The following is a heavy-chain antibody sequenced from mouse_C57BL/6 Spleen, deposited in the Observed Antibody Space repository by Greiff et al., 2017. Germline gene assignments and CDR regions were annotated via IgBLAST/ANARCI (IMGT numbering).Heavy chain of an antibody. V-gene: IGHV1-55*01. J-gene: IGHJ4*01. CDR2: IYPGSGST. D-gene: IGHD1-1*01. Sequence: QVQLQQPGAELVKPGASVKMSCKASGYTFTSYWITWVKQRPGQGLEWIGDIYPGSGSTNYNEKFKSQATLTVDTSSSTAYMQLSSLTSEDSAVYYCAREPLRNYAMDYWGQGTSVTVSS. CDR1: GYTFTSYW. CDR3: AREPLRNYAMDY.